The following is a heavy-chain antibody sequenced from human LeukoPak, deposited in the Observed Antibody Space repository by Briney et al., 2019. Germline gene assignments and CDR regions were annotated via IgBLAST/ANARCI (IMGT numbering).Heavy chain of an antibody. CDR1: GFTFRSYA. J-gene: IGHJ4*02. D-gene: IGHD2-2*01. CDR3: AKSDCSYISCYVLDY. V-gene: IGHV3-23*01. Sequence: PGGSLRLSCAASGFTFRSYAMSWVRQAPGKGLEWVSAISGSGDNIYYADSVKGRFTISRDSSKKTLYLQMNILRAEDTAVYYCAKSDCSYISCYVLDYWGQGTQVTVSS. CDR2: ISGSGDNI.